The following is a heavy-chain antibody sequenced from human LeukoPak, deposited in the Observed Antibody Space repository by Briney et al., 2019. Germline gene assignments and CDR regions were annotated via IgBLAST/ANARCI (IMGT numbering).Heavy chain of an antibody. D-gene: IGHD2-8*01. CDR1: GGSVSSSGYY. V-gene: IGHV4-61*08. J-gene: IGHJ4*02. CDR2: IYYTGIT. CDR3: ARRIESLYYFDY. Sequence: SETLSLTCAVSGGSVSSSGYYWSWIRQPPGKGLEWIAYIYYTGITNYNPSLKSRVTISLDTSNSQFSLKLSSVTAADTAVYYCARRIESLYYFDYWGQGTLVTVSS.